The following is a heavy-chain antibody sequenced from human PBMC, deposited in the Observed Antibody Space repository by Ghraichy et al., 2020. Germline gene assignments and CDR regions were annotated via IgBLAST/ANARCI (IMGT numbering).Heavy chain of an antibody. D-gene: IGHD5-12*01. V-gene: IGHV4-34*01. CDR2: INHSGST. Sequence: SQTLSLTCAVYGGSFSGYYWSWIRQPPGKGLEWIGEINHSGSTNYNPSLKSRVTISVDTSKNQFSLKLSSVTAADTAVYYCARGQVHSGYDFGFDYWGQGTLVTVSS. J-gene: IGHJ4*02. CDR3: ARGQVHSGYDFGFDY. CDR1: GGSFSGYY.